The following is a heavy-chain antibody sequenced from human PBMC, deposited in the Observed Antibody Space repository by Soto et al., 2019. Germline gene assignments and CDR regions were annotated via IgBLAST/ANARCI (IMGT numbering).Heavy chain of an antibody. Sequence: ASVKVSCTASGYTFTSYGISWVRQAPGQGLEWMGWISAYNGNTNYAQKLQGRVTMTTDTSTSTAYMELRSLRSDDTAVYYCARDKISNYYYGMDVWGQGTTVTVSS. D-gene: IGHD6-13*01. CDR1: GYTFTSYG. V-gene: IGHV1-18*01. J-gene: IGHJ6*02. CDR2: ISAYNGNT. CDR3: ARDKISNYYYGMDV.